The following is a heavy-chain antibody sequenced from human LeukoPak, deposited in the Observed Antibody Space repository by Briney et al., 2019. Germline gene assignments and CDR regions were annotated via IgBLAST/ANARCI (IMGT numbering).Heavy chain of an antibody. CDR1: GGSISSGGYY. D-gene: IGHD3-9*01. CDR2: IYYSGST. J-gene: IGHJ4*02. CDR3: ARQEVTGYSDF. V-gene: IGHV4-31*03. Sequence: PSETLSPTCTVSGGSISSGGYYWSWIRQHPGKGLEWIGYIYYSGSTYYNPSLKSRVTISVDTSKNQFSLNLSSVTAADTAVYYCARQEVTGYSDFWDQGTLVTVSS.